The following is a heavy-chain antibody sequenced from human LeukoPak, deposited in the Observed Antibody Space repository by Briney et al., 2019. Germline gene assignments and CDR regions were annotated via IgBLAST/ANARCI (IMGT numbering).Heavy chain of an antibody. CDR1: GFTFSSHT. Sequence: GGSLRLSCAASGFTFSSHTVTWVRQAPGRGLEWVSSISSSSSFIHYADSVRGRFTISRDNAKKSLYLQMNSLRAEDTAVYYCARLWDYGDFQNAFDIWGQGTTVTVSS. CDR2: ISSSSSFI. D-gene: IGHD4-17*01. J-gene: IGHJ3*02. V-gene: IGHV3-21*01. CDR3: ARLWDYGDFQNAFDI.